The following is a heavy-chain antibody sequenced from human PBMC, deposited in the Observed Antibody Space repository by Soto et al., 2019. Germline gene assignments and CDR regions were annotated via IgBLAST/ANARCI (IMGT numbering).Heavy chain of an antibody. CDR3: TREHYYDSSGPTGMDV. CDR1: GFTFGDYA. J-gene: IGHJ6*02. V-gene: IGHV3-49*04. CDR2: IRSKAYGGTT. Sequence: GGSLRLSCTASGFTFGDYAMSWVRQAPGKGLEWVGFIRSKAYGGTTEYAASVKGRFTISRDDSKSIAYLQVNSLKTEDTAVYYCTREHYYDSSGPTGMDVWGQGTTVTVSS. D-gene: IGHD3-22*01.